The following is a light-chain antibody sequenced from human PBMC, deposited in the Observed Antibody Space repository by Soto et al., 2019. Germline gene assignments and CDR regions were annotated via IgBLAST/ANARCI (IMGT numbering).Light chain of an antibody. V-gene: IGLV2-23*01. CDR2: EGS. Sequence: QSALTQPASVSGSPGQSITISCTGTSSDVGSYNLVSWYQQHPGKAPKLMIYEGSKRPSGVSNRFSGSKSGNTASLTISGLQGEDGADYYCCSYSGSSTSVVFGGGTKLTVL. J-gene: IGLJ2*01. CDR3: CSYSGSSTSVV. CDR1: SSDVGSYNL.